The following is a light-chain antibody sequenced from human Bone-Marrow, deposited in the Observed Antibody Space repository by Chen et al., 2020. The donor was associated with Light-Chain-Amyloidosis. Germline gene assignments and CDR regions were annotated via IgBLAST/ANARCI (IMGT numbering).Light chain of an antibody. CDR1: TSDIGTYDF. CDR2: NIS. Sequence: QSALTQPASVSGSPGQSITVSCTGTTSDIGTYDFVSWYQQFPDRAPKLIIFNISVRSSGTSRRFPGSKSGNTASLTISGLQPDDEGVYFCASYAKGNIVVFGGGSTLTV. J-gene: IGLJ2*01. V-gene: IGLV2-23*02. CDR3: ASYAKGNIVV.